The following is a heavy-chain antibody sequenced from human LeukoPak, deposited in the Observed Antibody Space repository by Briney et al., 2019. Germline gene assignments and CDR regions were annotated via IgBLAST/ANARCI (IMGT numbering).Heavy chain of an antibody. CDR1: GYSISSGYY. CDR2: IYHSGST. Sequence: SETLSLTCTVSGYSISSGYYWGWIRQPPGKGLEWIGSIYHSGSTYYNPSLKSLFTISVDTSKTQFSLELSSVTAADTAVYYCAGCRITGTRPFDYWGQGTLVTVSS. J-gene: IGHJ4*02. CDR3: AGCRITGTRPFDY. D-gene: IGHD1-7*01. V-gene: IGHV4-38-2*02.